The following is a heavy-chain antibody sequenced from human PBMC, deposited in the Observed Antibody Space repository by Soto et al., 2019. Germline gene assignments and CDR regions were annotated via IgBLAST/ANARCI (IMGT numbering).Heavy chain of an antibody. CDR1: GYTFTSYD. D-gene: IGHD3-10*01. CDR2: MNPNSGNT. V-gene: IGHV1-8*01. Sequence: ASVKVSCKASGYTFTSYDINWVRHATGQGLEWMGWMNPNSGNTGYAQRFQGRVTMTRNTSISTAYMELSSLRSEDTAVYYCARRVRSYAFDRWGQGKMVTVAS. J-gene: IGHJ3*02. CDR3: ARRVRSYAFDR.